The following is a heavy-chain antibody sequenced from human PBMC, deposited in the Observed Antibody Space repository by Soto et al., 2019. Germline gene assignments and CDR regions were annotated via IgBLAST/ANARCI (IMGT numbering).Heavy chain of an antibody. D-gene: IGHD5-12*01. CDR1: EGPFTGYF. J-gene: IGHJ4*02. V-gene: IGHV4-34*01. CDR3: ARGEWLPSLQN. Sequence: SETLSLTCAVDEGPFTGYFWTWFRQPPGKGLEWIGEINHSGSTNYNPSLKSRATMSIDTSKSQFSLNLTSVTAADTAVYYCARGEWLPSLQNCGQGTLVTVSS. CDR2: INHSGST.